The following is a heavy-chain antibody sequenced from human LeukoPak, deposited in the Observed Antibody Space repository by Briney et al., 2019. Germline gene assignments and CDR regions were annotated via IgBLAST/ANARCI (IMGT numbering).Heavy chain of an antibody. CDR1: GFTFSDYW. CDR3: GRGFSIVPAGIPDY. V-gene: IGHV3-74*01. J-gene: IGHJ4*02. Sequence: PGGSLRLSCSASGFTFSDYWMNWVRQAPGKGLVWVSRINTDGGSTTYADSVKGRFTISRDNAKNTLYLQMNSLRAEDTAVYYCGRGFSIVPAGIPDYWGQGTLVTVSS. CDR2: INTDGGST. D-gene: IGHD2-2*02.